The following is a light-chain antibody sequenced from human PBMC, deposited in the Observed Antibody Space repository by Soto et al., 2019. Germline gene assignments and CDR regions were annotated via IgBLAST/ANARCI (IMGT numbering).Light chain of an antibody. CDR3: CSYAGSYTDV. Sequence: QSALTQPRSVSGSPGQSVTISCTGTSSDVGGYNYVSWYQQHPGKAPKLMIYDVSKRPSGVADRFSGSKSGNTASLTISGLQAEDEADYYCCSYAGSYTDVFGTGTKVNVL. CDR1: SSDVGGYNY. V-gene: IGLV2-11*01. J-gene: IGLJ1*01. CDR2: DVS.